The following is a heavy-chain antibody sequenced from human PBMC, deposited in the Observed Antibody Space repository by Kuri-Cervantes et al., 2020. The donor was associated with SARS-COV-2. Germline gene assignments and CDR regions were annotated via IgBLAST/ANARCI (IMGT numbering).Heavy chain of an antibody. CDR1: AYSIDSGYH. CDR3: ARQKQPYLRGTQVNHCYYSGMDV. J-gene: IGHJ6*02. Sequence: GSLRLSCAVSAYSIDSGYHWGWIRQPPGKGLEWIGNIYHSGSTYYNPSLKSQVTISVDTSKNQFSLKLNSVTAADTAVYYCARQKQPYLRGTQVNHCYYSGMDVWGQGTTVTVSS. CDR2: IYHSGST. V-gene: IGHV4-38-2*01. D-gene: IGHD1/OR15-1a*01.